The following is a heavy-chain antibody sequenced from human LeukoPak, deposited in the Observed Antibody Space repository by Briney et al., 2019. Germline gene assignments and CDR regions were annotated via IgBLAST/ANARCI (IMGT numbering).Heavy chain of an antibody. Sequence: PSETLSLTCAVYGGSFSGYYWSWICQPPGKGLEWIGEINHSGSTNYNPSLKSRVTISVDTSKNQFSLKLSSVTAADTAVYYCAVASPSGGTLDAFDIWGQGTMVTVSS. CDR1: GGSFSGYY. V-gene: IGHV4-34*01. D-gene: IGHD1-26*01. J-gene: IGHJ3*02. CDR2: INHSGST. CDR3: AVASPSGGTLDAFDI.